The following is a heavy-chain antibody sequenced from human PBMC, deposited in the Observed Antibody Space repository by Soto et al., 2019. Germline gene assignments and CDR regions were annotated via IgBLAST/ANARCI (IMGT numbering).Heavy chain of an antibody. CDR2: ISYDGSNK. CDR3: AKDAGAAAAPYNWFDP. V-gene: IGHV3-30*18. Sequence: PVGSLRLSCAASGFTFSSYGMHWVRQAPGKGLEWVAVISYDGSNKYYADSVKGRFTISRDNSKNTLYLQMNSLRAEDTAVYYCAKDAGAAAAPYNWFDPWGQGTLVTVS. J-gene: IGHJ5*02. CDR1: GFTFSSYG. D-gene: IGHD6-13*01.